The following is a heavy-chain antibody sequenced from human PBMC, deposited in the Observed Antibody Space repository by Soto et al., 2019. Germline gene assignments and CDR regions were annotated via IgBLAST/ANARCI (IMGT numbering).Heavy chain of an antibody. V-gene: IGHV1-46*01. CDR2: INPSGTYT. CDR1: GHTFTDYY. J-gene: IGHJ6*02. Sequence: ASVKVSCKASGHTFTDYYVHWVRQAPGQGLEWMGIINPSGTYTSYAQKFQGRVTMTRDTSTSTVYMELSRLRSDDTAVYYCASDIPPDGMDAWGQGTTVTVFS. CDR3: ASDIPPDGMDA. D-gene: IGHD2-21*01.